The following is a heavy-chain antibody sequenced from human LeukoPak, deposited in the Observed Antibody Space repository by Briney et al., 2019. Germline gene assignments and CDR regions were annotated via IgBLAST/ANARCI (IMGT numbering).Heavy chain of an antibody. V-gene: IGHV3-23*01. J-gene: IGHJ4*02. Sequence: PGGSLRLSCAASGFTFSTYAMGWVRQAPGKGLEWVSTISGSGSSTYYADSVKGRFTISRDNSKNTLYLQMNSLRAEDTAIYYCAQTRLWFGELSTFDFWGQGTLVTVSS. CDR2: ISGSGSST. CDR1: GFTFSTYA. D-gene: IGHD3-10*01. CDR3: AQTRLWFGELSTFDF.